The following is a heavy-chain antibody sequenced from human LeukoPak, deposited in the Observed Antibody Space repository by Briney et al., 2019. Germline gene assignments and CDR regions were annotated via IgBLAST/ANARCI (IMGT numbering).Heavy chain of an antibody. CDR1: GGSISSGSYY. Sequence: SETPSLTCTVPGGSISSGSYYCSWIRQPAGKGLEWIGRIYTSGTTNYNPSLKSRVTISVDTSKNQFSLKLSSVTAADTAVYYCATGRGAYYDYVWGSPPAYWGQGTLATVSS. V-gene: IGHV4-61*02. CDR2: IYTSGTT. CDR3: ATGRGAYYDYVWGSPPAY. J-gene: IGHJ4*02. D-gene: IGHD3-16*01.